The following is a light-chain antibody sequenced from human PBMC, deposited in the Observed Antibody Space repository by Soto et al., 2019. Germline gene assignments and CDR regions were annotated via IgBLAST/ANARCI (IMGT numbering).Light chain of an antibody. Sequence: QSALTQPASVSESPGQSITISCAGARNEIGIYNLVSWYQQHPGKAPKLIIYEGSNRPSGVSNRFSGSRSGNTASLTISGLQAEDEADYYCCSYTDGSSLLFGGGTKLTVL. CDR3: CSYTDGSSLL. CDR1: RNEIGIYNL. V-gene: IGLV2-23*01. J-gene: IGLJ3*02. CDR2: EGS.